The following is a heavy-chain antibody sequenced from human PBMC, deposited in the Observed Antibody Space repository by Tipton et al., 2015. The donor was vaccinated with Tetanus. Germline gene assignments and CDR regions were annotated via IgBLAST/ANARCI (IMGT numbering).Heavy chain of an antibody. CDR1: GGYISTYH. J-gene: IGHJ5*02. V-gene: IGHV4-59*01. Sequence: TLSLTCTVSGGYISTYHWNWIRQSPGKGLEWIGYIDYFGSTKYNPSLKSRVAMSVDTSKNQFSLRLNSVTAADTAMYYCVRSSPIRVADKWGVDWFDPWGQGTLVTVSS. D-gene: IGHD7-27*01. CDR2: IDYFGST. CDR3: VRSSPIRVADKWGVDWFDP.